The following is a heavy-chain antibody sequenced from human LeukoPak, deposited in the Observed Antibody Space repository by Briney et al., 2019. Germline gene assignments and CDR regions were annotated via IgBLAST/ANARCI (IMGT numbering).Heavy chain of an antibody. CDR3: ARANNYYGSGSPYYYYYYVDV. V-gene: IGHV1-69*06. CDR2: IIPIFGTA. CDR1: GGTFSSYA. J-gene: IGHJ6*03. Sequence: GASVKVSCKASGGTFSSYAISWVRQAPGQGLEWMGGIIPIFGTANYAQKFQGRVTITADKSTSTAYMELSSLRSEDTAVYYCARANNYYGSGSPYYYYYYVDVWGKGTTVTISS. D-gene: IGHD3-10*01.